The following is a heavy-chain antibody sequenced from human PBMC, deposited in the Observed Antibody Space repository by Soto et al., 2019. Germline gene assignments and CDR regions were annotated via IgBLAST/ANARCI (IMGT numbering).Heavy chain of an antibody. D-gene: IGHD3-10*01. V-gene: IGHV3-66*01. Sequence: GGSLRLSCAASGFTVSSNYMSWVRQAPGKGLEWVSVIYSGGSTYYADSVKGRFTISRDNSKNTLYLQMNSLRAEDTAVYYCARIPPAIDYYGSGSYYNGDDYWGQGTLVTVSS. CDR1: GFTVSSNY. J-gene: IGHJ4*02. CDR3: ARIPPAIDYYGSGSYYNGDDY. CDR2: IYSGGST.